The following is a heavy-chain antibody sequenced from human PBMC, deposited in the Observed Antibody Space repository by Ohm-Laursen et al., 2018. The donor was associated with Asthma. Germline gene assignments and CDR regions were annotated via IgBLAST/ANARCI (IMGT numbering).Heavy chain of an antibody. V-gene: IGHV3-21*01. CDR2: ISTASSFI. Sequence: GSLRLSCVAFGYTFSRYSIHWVRQIPGKGLEWVASISTASSFIYYADSVRGRFTTSRDNARNSVYLQMNSLRAEDTALYYCARIGPEWELPGREYSLHHWGEGTLVTVSS. CDR1: GYTFSRYS. D-gene: IGHD1-26*01. CDR3: ARIGPEWELPGREYSLHH. J-gene: IGHJ1*01.